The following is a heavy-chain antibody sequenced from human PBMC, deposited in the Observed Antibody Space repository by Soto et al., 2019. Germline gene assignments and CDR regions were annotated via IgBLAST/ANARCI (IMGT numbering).Heavy chain of an antibody. D-gene: IGHD4-17*01. CDR3: SGAGGYYGDYPNFKY. Sequence: SETLSLTCFVSGSSISPYYWTWIRQPPGKGLEWIGNIYYSGSTNYNPSLKSRVTISVDTSKKQFSLKLTSVTAADTAAYYCSGAGGYYGDYPNFKYRDQGTRGIVAS. J-gene: IGHJ4*02. CDR1: GSSISPYY. CDR2: IYYSGST. V-gene: IGHV4-59*01.